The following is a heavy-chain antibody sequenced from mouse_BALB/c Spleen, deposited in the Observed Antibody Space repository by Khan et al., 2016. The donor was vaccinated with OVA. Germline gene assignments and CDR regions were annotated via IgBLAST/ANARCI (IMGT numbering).Heavy chain of an antibody. V-gene: IGHV1-39*01. CDR2: IDPYYGDT. CDR3: ARSTWYFDV. CDR1: GYSFTGYN. Sequence: VQLKESGPELEKPGASVKISCKASGYSFTGYNMNWVKQSNGKSLEWIGNIDPYYGDTSYNQKFKGKATLTVDKSSSTAYMQLKSLTSEDSAVYYRARSTWYFDVWGAGTTVTVSS. J-gene: IGHJ1*01.